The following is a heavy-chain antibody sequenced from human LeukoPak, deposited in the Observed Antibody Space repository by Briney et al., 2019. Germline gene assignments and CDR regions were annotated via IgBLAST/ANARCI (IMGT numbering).Heavy chain of an antibody. D-gene: IGHD1-26*01. Sequence: SETLSLTCAVYGGSFSGYYWGWIRQPPGKGLEWIGSIYHSGSTYYNPSLKSRVTISVDTSKNQFSLKLSSVTAADTAVYYCASLRERSYYARGFDYWGQGTLVTVSS. CDR3: ASLRERSYYARGFDY. CDR1: GGSFSGYY. CDR2: IYHSGST. V-gene: IGHV4-34*01. J-gene: IGHJ4*02.